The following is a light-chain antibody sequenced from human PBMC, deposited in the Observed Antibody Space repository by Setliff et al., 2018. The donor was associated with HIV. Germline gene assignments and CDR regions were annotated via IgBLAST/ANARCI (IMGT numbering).Light chain of an antibody. Sequence: QSALTQPASVSGSPGQSITISCTGTNSGIGGYNYVSWYQQLPGEAPKLIIFQLINRPSGVSDRFSGSKSGNTASLTISGLQAEDEADYYCSASRPSRTLVVFGTGTKVTVL. V-gene: IGLV2-14*01. J-gene: IGLJ1*01. CDR3: SASRPSRTLVV. CDR1: NSGIGGYNY. CDR2: QLI.